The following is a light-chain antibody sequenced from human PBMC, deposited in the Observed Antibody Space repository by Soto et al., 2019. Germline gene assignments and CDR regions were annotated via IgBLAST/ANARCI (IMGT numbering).Light chain of an antibody. CDR1: QSVSSN. CDR2: GAS. J-gene: IGKJ1*01. Sequence: EIVMTQSPATLSVSPGERATLSCRASQSVSSNLAWYQQNPGQAPRLLIYGASTRATGIPARFSGSGSGTEFTLTISSLQSEDFAVYYCQQYNNWPPTFGQGTKVEI. CDR3: QQYNNWPPT. V-gene: IGKV3-15*01.